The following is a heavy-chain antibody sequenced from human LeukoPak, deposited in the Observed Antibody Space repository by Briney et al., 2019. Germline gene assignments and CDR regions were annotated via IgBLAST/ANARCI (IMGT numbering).Heavy chain of an antibody. CDR3: ATGGYFLDY. J-gene: IGHJ4*02. D-gene: IGHD3-9*01. CDR1: GFTFSNAW. Sequence: GGSLRLSCAASGFTFSNAWMNWVRQAPGKGLEWVGRVKSQVDGGIIDYAAPVKGRFTISRDDSKDTVHLQMNSLKIEDTAVYYCATGGYFLDYWGQGTLVTVSS. CDR2: VKSQVDGGII. V-gene: IGHV3-15*01.